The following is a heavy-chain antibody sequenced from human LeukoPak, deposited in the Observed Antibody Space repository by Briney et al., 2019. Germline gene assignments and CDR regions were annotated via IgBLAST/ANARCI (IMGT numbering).Heavy chain of an antibody. V-gene: IGHV3-48*03. J-gene: IGHJ4*02. D-gene: IGHD2-15*01. Sequence: GGSLRLSCAASGFTFSSYEMNWVRQAPGKGLEWVSYISSSGSTIYYADSVKGRFTISRDNAKNSLYLQMNSLRAEDTAVYYCAKDRRRGYCSGGSCQPYDYWGQGTLVTVSS. CDR1: GFTFSSYE. CDR2: ISSSGSTI. CDR3: AKDRRRGYCSGGSCQPYDY.